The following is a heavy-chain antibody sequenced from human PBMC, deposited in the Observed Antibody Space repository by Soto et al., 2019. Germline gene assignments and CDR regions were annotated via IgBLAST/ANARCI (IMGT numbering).Heavy chain of an antibody. J-gene: IGHJ4*02. CDR3: ARVVRRAEAYYFDY. Sequence: ASVKVSCKASGYTFTGYYMHWVRQAPGQGLEWMGWINPNSGGTNYAQKFQGRVTMTRDTSISTAYMELSRLRSDDTAVYYCARVVRRAEAYYFDYWGQGTLVPVSS. V-gene: IGHV1-2*02. CDR1: GYTFTGYY. CDR2: INPNSGGT.